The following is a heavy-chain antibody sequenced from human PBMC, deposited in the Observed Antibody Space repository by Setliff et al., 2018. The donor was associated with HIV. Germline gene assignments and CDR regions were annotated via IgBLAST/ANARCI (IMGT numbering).Heavy chain of an antibody. CDR3: ARTPEDYDQYFFDR. D-gene: IGHD3-22*01. CDR1: DDPINSFY. V-gene: IGHV4-4*09. CDR2: IYTSGST. Sequence: SETLSLTCTVSDDPINSFYWSWIRQPPGKGLEWIGYIYTSGSTNYNPSLEGRVTISVDTSKNQFSLKLSSVTAADTAVYYRARTPEDYDQYFFDRWGQGTLVTVSS. J-gene: IGHJ4*02.